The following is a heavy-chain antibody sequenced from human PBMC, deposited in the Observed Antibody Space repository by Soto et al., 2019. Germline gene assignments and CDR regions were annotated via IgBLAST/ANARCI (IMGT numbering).Heavy chain of an antibody. CDR3: AKVGISGTKYFEY. D-gene: IGHD1-20*01. J-gene: IGHJ4*02. V-gene: IGHV3-23*01. CDR2: ITSTGGTT. CDR1: GFAFSPYG. Sequence: EVQLLESGGGLAQPGGSLRLSCAASGFAFSPYGMSWVRQAPGKGLEWVSSITSTGGTTYYADSVKGRFTISRDNSKNTLYLQMNSLRAEDTAVYYCAKVGISGTKYFEYWGLGTLVTVSS.